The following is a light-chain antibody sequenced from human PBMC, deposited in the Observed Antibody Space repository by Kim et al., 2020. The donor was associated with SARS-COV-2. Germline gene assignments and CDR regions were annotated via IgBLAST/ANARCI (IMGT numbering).Light chain of an antibody. J-gene: IGLJ2*01. Sequence: QSSTISCSGSSSNIRMTFVHWYQQFPQTAPKLRIVLNDERPSGVSDRFSGSKSGTSASLAIGGLRSEDEATYYCATWDDTVNVRVLFGGGTKVTVL. CDR2: LND. V-gene: IGLV1-47*01. CDR1: SSNIRMTF. CDR3: ATWDDTVNVRVL.